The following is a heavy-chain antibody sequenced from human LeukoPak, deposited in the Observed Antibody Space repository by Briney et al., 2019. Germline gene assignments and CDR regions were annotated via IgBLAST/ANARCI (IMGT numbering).Heavy chain of an antibody. CDR1: GGSISSGGYY. CDR3: AREGRITIFGVVTHSFDY. D-gene: IGHD3-3*01. J-gene: IGHJ4*02. CDR2: IYYSGST. V-gene: IGHV4-31*03. Sequence: TSETLSLTCTVSGGSISSGGYYWSWIRQHPGKGLEWIGYIYYSGSTYYNPSLKSRVTISVDTSKNQFSLKLSSVTAADTAVYYCAREGRITIFGVVTHSFDYWGQGTLVTVSS.